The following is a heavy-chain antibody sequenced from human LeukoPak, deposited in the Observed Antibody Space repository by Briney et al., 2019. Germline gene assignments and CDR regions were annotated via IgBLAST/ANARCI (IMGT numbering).Heavy chain of an antibody. V-gene: IGHV3-74*01. CDR2: INTDGSST. D-gene: IGHD2-21*02. J-gene: IGHJ4*02. Sequence: GESLRLSCAASGFTFGSYSMNWVRQAPGKGLVWVSRINTDGSSTNYADSVKGRFTISRDNAKNTLYLQMNSLRAEDTAVYYCARDSAYCGGDCYSFDYWGQGTLVTVSS. CDR3: ARDSAYCGGDCYSFDY. CDR1: GFTFGSYS.